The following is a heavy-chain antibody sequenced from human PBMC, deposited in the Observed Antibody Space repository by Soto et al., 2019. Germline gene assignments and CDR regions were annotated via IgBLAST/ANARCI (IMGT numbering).Heavy chain of an antibody. CDR2: INAGNGNT. J-gene: IGHJ4*02. Sequence: ASVKVSCKASGYKFTSYGITWMRQAPGQRLEWMGWINAGNGNTKYSQKFQGRVTITRDTSASTAYMELSSLRSEDTAVYYCARGSSDWFPYFDFWGQG. CDR3: ARGSSDWFPYFDF. D-gene: IGHD3-9*01. V-gene: IGHV1-3*01. CDR1: GYKFTSYG.